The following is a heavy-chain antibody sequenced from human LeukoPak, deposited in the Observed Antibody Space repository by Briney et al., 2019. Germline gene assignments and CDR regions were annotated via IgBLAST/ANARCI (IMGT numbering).Heavy chain of an antibody. CDR2: ISWNSGSI. J-gene: IGHJ3*02. Sequence: SLRLSCAPSGFTFDDYAMHWVRQAPGKGLEWVSGISWNSGSIGYADSVKGRFTISRDNAKNSLYLQMNSLRAEDTALYYCAKLGRSGNNAFDIWGQGTMVTVSS. CDR1: GFTFDDYA. CDR3: AKLGRSGNNAFDI. D-gene: IGHD2-15*01. V-gene: IGHV3-9*01.